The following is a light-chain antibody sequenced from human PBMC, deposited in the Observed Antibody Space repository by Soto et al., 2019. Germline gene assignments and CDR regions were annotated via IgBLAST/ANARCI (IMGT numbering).Light chain of an antibody. CDR2: GNN. CDR3: QSYDSSLSGSV. V-gene: IGLV1-40*01. Sequence: QLVLTQPPSVSGAPGQRVTISCTGSSSNIGAGYDVHWYQLLPGTAPKLLIYGNNNRPSGVPDRFSGSKSGTSASLAITGLQAEDEAHYYCQSYDSSLSGSVFGGGTKLTVL. J-gene: IGLJ2*01. CDR1: SSNIGAGYD.